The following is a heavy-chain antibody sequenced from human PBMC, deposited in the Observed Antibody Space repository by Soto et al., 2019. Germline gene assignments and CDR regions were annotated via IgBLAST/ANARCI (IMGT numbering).Heavy chain of an antibody. V-gene: IGHV3-7*01. CDR3: AAAFPPDY. CDR2: INGDGSEE. Sequence: EVQLVESGGVLVQRGGSLRVSCAASGFTFSTSWMNWVRQAPGKGLEWVANINGDGSEEYYVDSVRGRFTISRDNVKNSLFLQMNSLRAEDTAVYYCAAAFPPDYWGQGTLVTVSS. J-gene: IGHJ4*02. CDR1: GFTFSTSW.